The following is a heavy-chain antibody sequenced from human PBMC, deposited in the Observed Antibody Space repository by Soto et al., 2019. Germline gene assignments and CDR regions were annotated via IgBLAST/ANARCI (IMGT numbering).Heavy chain of an antibody. CDR1: GGTFSSYA. CDR2: IIPIFGTA. J-gene: IGHJ4*02. CDR3: ARGTLGYCSGGSCYPQGYFDY. Sequence: QVQLVQSGAEVKKPGSSVKVSCKASGGTFSSYAISWVRQAPGQGLEWMGGIIPIFGTANYAQKFKGRVTITADESTSTAYMELSSLRSEDTAVYYCARGTLGYCSGGSCYPQGYFDYWGQGTLVTVSS. D-gene: IGHD2-15*01. V-gene: IGHV1-69*01.